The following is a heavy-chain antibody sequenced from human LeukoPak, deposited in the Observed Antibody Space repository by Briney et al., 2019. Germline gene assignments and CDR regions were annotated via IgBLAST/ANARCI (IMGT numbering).Heavy chain of an antibody. Sequence: GGSLGLSCAASGFTFSSSSMSWVRQAPGKGLEWVSVISGSGGSTDYADSVKGRFTISRDNSKNTLYLQMNSLRAEDTAVYYCAKGSGWYVWGQGTLVTVSS. CDR2: ISGSGGST. CDR1: GFTFSSSS. CDR3: AKGSGWYV. V-gene: IGHV3-23*01. D-gene: IGHD6-19*01. J-gene: IGHJ4*02.